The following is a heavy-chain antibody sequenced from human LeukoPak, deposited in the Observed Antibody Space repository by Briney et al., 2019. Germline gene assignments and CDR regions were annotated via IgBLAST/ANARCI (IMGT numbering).Heavy chain of an antibody. Sequence: ASVKVSCKASGYSFTTYAIGWVRQAPGQGLEWMGRISAYNGNTNYAQKLQGRVTMTTDTSTNTAYMDLRSLRSDDTAVHYCARDQGYCTSASCSIDYWGQGTLVTVSS. V-gene: IGHV1-18*01. CDR1: GYSFTTYA. D-gene: IGHD2-2*01. J-gene: IGHJ4*02. CDR2: ISAYNGNT. CDR3: ARDQGYCTSASCSIDY.